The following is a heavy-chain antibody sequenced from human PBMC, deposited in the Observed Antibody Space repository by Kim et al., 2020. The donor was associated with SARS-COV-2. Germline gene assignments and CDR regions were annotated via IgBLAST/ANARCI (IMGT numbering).Heavy chain of an antibody. V-gene: IGHV5-51*01. CDR1: GYIFTNYW. Sequence: GESLKISCKTSGYIFTNYWIAWVRQMPGKGLEWMGIIYPGDSDTTYSPSFQGQVTISADKSINTAYLQWSSLKASDTAMYYCARVPYSIRIVKSYYYYAM. D-gene: IGHD2-21*01. CDR3: ARVPYSIRIVKSYYYYAM. J-gene: IGHJ6*01. CDR2: IYPGDSDT.